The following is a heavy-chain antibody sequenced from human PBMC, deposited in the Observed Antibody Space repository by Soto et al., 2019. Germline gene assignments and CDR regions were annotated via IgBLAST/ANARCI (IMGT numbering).Heavy chain of an antibody. CDR1: GGSVSSSGHY. CDR2: IYYSGST. V-gene: IGHV4-31*03. J-gene: IGHJ6*03. D-gene: IGHD1-1*01. CDR3: AREEGGTRGYYYIDV. Sequence: QVQLQESGPGLVRPSQTLSLTCSVSGGSVSSSGHYWSWIRQHPGKGLEWIGYIYYSGSTYYNPSLESRLTISLDTSKNEFSLQLSSVTAADTAVYYCAREEGGTRGYYYIDVWGKGTTVTVSS.